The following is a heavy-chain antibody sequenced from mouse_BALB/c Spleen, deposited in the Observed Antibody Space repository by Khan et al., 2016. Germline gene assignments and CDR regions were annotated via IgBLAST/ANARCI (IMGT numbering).Heavy chain of an antibody. CDR1: GFTFTDYY. CDR3: SRDMNDDYYWYLDV. D-gene: IGHD2-3*01. J-gene: IGHJ1*01. Sequence: EVELVESGGGLVQPGGSLRLSCTTSGFTFTDYYMSWVRQPPGEALEWLGFARNKANGFTADYSASVKGRITISRDNSQSILYHQMNTLEADDSSTYYCSRDMNDDYYWYLDVWGAGTTVTVSS. V-gene: IGHV7-3*02. CDR2: ARNKANGFTA.